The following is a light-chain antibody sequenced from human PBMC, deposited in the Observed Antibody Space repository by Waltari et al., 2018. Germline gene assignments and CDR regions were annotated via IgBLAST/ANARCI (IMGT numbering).Light chain of an antibody. V-gene: IGKV2-24*01. CDR3: MQVTQLPLFRYT. CDR2: EIS. Sequence: IVMTQTPLSSPVTLGQPASISCRSSQSLGHSDGNTYLGWLQQRPGQPPRLLIYEISNRFSGGPDGFRGSGAGTDFTLKISRVEAEDVGVYFCMQVTQLPLFRYTFGQGTKLEIK. J-gene: IGKJ2*01. CDR1: QSLGHSDGNTY.